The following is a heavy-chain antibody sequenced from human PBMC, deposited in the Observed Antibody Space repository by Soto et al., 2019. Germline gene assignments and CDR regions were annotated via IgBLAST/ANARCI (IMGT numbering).Heavy chain of an antibody. D-gene: IGHD4-17*01. Sequence: GGSLRLSCAASGFTFSSYGMHWVRQAPGKGLEWVSVISYSGGSTYYADSVNGRFTISRDNSKNTLYLQMNSLRAEDTAVYYCAKGLHYGGNSDYFQHWGQGTLVTVSS. J-gene: IGHJ1*01. V-gene: IGHV3-23*01. CDR3: AKGLHYGGNSDYFQH. CDR1: GFTFSSYG. CDR2: ISYSGGST.